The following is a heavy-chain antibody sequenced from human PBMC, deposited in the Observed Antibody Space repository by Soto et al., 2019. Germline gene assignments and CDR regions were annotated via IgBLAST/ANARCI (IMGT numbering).Heavy chain of an antibody. D-gene: IGHD2-21*01. CDR3: ARSYILGGGSGNYYYYYGMDV. V-gene: IGHV1-69*12. Sequence: QVQLVQSGAEVKKPGSSVKVSCKASGGTFSSYAISWVRQAPGQGLEWMGGIIPIFGTANYAQKFQGRVTITADESTSTAYMELSSLRSEDTAVYYCARSYILGGGSGNYYYYYGMDVWGQGTTVTVSS. J-gene: IGHJ6*02. CDR2: IIPIFGTA. CDR1: GGTFSSYA.